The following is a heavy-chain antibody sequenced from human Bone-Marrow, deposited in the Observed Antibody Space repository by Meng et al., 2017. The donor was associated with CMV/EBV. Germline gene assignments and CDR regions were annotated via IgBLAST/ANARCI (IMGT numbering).Heavy chain of an antibody. D-gene: IGHD3-10*01. Sequence: GESLKISCAASGFTVSSNYMSWVRQAPGKGLEWVSVIYSGGSTYYADSVKGRFTISRDNSKNTLYLQMNSLRAEDTAVYYCTKATGSGSFLFDFWGQGTLVTVSS. V-gene: IGHV3-66*02. J-gene: IGHJ4*02. CDR3: TKATGSGSFLFDF. CDR2: IYSGGST. CDR1: GFTVSSNY.